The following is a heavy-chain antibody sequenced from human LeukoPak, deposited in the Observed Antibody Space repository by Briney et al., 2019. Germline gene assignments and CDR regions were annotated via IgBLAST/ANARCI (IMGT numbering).Heavy chain of an antibody. V-gene: IGHV1-46*01. CDR3: AREQSISMAFDI. D-gene: IGHD5-24*01. J-gene: IGHJ3*02. CDR1: GYTFTSYY. Sequence: ASVKVSCKASGYTFTSYYMHWVRQAPGQGLEWMGIINPSRGSTSYAQKFQGRVTMPRDPSTSTAYMELSRLRSEDTAVYYCAREQSISMAFDIWGQGTMVTVSS. CDR2: INPSRGST.